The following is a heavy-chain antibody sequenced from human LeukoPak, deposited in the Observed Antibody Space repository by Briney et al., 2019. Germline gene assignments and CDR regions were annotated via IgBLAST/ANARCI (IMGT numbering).Heavy chain of an antibody. J-gene: IGHJ6*03. Sequence: PGRSLRLSCTASGFTFGDYAMSWVRQAPGKGLEWVGFIRSKAYGGTTEYAASVKGRFTISRDDSKSIAYLQMNSLKTEDTAVYYCTRDSITFGDGYYMDVWGKGTTVTVSS. CDR1: GFTFGDYA. CDR3: TRDSITFGDGYYMDV. D-gene: IGHD3-16*01. CDR2: IRSKAYGGTT. V-gene: IGHV3-49*04.